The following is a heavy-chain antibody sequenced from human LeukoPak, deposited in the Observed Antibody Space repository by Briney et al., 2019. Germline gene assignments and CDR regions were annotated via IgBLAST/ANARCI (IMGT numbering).Heavy chain of an antibody. Sequence: GGSLTLSCAASGFTISSYAMSWVRQAPGKGLEWVSAISGSGGSTYYADSVKGRFTISRDNSKNTLYLQMNSLRAEDTAVYYCARERIAAAGTSTYFYYGMAVWGQRSTVTVSS. V-gene: IGHV3-23*01. J-gene: IGHJ6*02. CDR1: GFTISSYA. CDR3: ARERIAAAGTSTYFYYGMAV. CDR2: ISGSGGST. D-gene: IGHD6-13*01.